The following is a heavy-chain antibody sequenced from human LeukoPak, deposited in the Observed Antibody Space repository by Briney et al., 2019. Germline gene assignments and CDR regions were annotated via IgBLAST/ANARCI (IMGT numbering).Heavy chain of an antibody. CDR3: ARDEYHYYDSSGYYPN. V-gene: IGHV3-7*01. D-gene: IGHD3-22*01. Sequence: PGGSLRLSCAASGFTFSSYWMSWVRQAPGKGLEWVANIKQDGSEKYYVDSVKGRFTISRDNAKNLLYLQMNSLRAEDTAVYYCARDEYHYYDSSGYYPNWGQGTLVTVSS. CDR2: IKQDGSEK. J-gene: IGHJ4*02. CDR1: GFTFSSYW.